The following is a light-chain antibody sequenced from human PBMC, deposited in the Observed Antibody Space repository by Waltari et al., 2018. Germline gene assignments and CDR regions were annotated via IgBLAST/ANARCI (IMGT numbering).Light chain of an antibody. V-gene: IGLV4-69*01. CDR3: ETGGHGTWG. Sequence: QLVLTQSPSASASLGASVKLTCTLRSGHSSTIIASLQQRPERGPRYLMKVNSEGSHSKGDDIPVRFSGSSSVAERYLIISRLQSEDEADYYCETGGHGTWGFGGGTKLTVL. CDR2: VNSEGSH. J-gene: IGLJ3*02. CDR1: SGHSSTI.